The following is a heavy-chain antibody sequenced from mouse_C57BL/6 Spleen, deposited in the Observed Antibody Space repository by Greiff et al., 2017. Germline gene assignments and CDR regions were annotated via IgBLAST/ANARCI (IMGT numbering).Heavy chain of an antibody. Sequence: EVKLMESGPELVKPGASVKMSCKASGYTFTDYNMHWVKQSHGKSLEWIGYINPNNGGTSYNQKFKGKATLTVNKSSSTAYMELRSLTSEDSAVYYCAREGDDYDSYWYFDVWGTGTTVTVSS. V-gene: IGHV1-22*01. CDR1: GYTFTDYN. CDR3: AREGDDYDSYWYFDV. CDR2: INPNNGGT. D-gene: IGHD2-4*01. J-gene: IGHJ1*03.